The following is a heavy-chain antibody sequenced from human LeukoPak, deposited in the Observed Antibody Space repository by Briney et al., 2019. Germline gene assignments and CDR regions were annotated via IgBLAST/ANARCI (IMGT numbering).Heavy chain of an antibody. J-gene: IGHJ3*02. V-gene: IGHV3-23*01. Sequence: GSLRLSCAASGFTFSSYAMSWVRQAPGKGLEWVSAISGSGGSTYYADSVKGRFTISRDNAKSILYLQMDSLRAEDTAVYYCARESFYAYDIWGQGTTVTVSS. CDR3: ARESFYAYDI. CDR1: GFTFSSYA. CDR2: ISGSGGST.